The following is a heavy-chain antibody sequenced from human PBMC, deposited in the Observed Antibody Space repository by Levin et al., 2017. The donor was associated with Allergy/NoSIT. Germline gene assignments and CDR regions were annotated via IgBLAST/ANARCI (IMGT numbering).Heavy chain of an antibody. J-gene: IGHJ3*02. CDR3: ARDRGYSGYDKELNGAFDI. CDR1: GGSISSGGYY. Sequence: SETLSLTCTVSGGSISSGGYYWSWIRQHPGKGLEWIGYIYYSGSTYYNPSLKSRVTISVDTPKNQFSLKLSSVTAADTAVYYCARDRGYSGYDKELNGAFDIWGQGTMVTVSS. CDR2: IYYSGST. V-gene: IGHV4-31*03. D-gene: IGHD5-12*01.